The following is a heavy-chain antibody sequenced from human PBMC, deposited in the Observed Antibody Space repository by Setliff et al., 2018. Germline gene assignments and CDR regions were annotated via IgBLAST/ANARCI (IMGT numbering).Heavy chain of an antibody. CDR1: GGSISSSSYY. Sequence: SETLSLTCTVSGGSISSSSYYWGWIRQPPGKGLEWIGSIYYSGSTYYNPSLKSRVTISVDTSKNRFSLKLSSVTAADTAVYYCARHHRGVIISWFDPWGQGTLVTVSS. CDR3: ARHHRGVIISWFDP. J-gene: IGHJ5*02. CDR2: IYYSGST. D-gene: IGHD3-10*01. V-gene: IGHV4-39*01.